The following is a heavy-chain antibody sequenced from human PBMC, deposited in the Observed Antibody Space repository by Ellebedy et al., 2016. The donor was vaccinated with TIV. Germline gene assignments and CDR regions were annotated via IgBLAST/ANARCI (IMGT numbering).Heavy chain of an antibody. CDR1: GFTFSSYS. J-gene: IGHJ6*02. Sequence: GESLKISXAASGFTFSSYSMNWVRQAPGKGLEWVSSISSSSSYIYYADSVKGRFTISRDNAKNSLYLQMNSLRAEDTALYYCAKGREAATGIDQFYYGMDVWGQGTTVTVSS. CDR2: ISSSSSYI. V-gene: IGHV3-21*04. CDR3: AKGREAATGIDQFYYGMDV. D-gene: IGHD6-13*01.